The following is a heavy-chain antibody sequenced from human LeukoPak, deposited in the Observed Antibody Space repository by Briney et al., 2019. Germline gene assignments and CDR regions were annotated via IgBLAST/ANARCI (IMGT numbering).Heavy chain of an antibody. CDR1: GFTFSGSA. CDR3: AAVRGTDTFDM. Sequence: PGGPLKLSCAASGFTFSGSAIYWVRQASEKGLEWVGRIRSKTDSYATAYAASVTGRFTISRDDSKNMAYLQMSSLKTEDTAVYYCAAVRGTDTFDMWGQGTVVTVSS. J-gene: IGHJ3*02. V-gene: IGHV3-73*01. CDR2: IRSKTDSYAT. D-gene: IGHD1-1*01.